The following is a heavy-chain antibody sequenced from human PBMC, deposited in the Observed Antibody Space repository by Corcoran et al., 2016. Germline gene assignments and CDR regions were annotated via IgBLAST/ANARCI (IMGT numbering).Heavy chain of an antibody. J-gene: IGHJ4*02. Sequence: EVQLVESGGGLVQPGGSLRLSCAASGFTFSSYSMNWVRQAPGKGLEWVSYISSSSSTIYYADSVKGRFPISRDNAKNSLYLQMNSLRDEDTAVYYCARGGGYYYDSSGYYFDYWGQGTLVTVSS. CDR1: GFTFSSYS. V-gene: IGHV3-48*02. D-gene: IGHD3-22*01. CDR3: ARGGGYYYDSSGYYFDY. CDR2: ISSSSSTI.